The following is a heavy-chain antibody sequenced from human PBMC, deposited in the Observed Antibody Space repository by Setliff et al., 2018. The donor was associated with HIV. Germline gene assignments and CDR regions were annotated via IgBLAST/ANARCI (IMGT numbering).Heavy chain of an antibody. D-gene: IGHD1-1*01. CDR3: ARARGTNWPFDY. J-gene: IGHJ4*02. Sequence: PGGSLRLSCAGSGFTFRSHWMNWVRQVPGKGLVWVSRINSDGSFTTYADSVKGRFTISRDNAKNTLYLQMNSLRAEDTAVYYCARARGTNWPFDYWGQGTLVTVSS. V-gene: IGHV3-74*01. CDR1: GFTFRSHW. CDR2: INSDGSFT.